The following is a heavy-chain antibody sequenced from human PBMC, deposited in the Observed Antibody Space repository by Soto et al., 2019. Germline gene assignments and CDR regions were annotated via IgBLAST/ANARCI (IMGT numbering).Heavy chain of an antibody. CDR3: TLRQDSSRGPIY. V-gene: IGHV2-5*01. Sequence: QITLKESGPTLVKPTETLTLTCSVSGFSLSTSGRTLGWIRQPPGKAPEWLALGGQYSPSLTSRVTFTKDTSKDLVVLTLTDMYPADTATYFCTLRQDSSRGPIYWGQGILVTVSS. J-gene: IGHJ4*02. CDR2: GG. D-gene: IGHD6-13*01. CDR1: GFSLSTSGRT.